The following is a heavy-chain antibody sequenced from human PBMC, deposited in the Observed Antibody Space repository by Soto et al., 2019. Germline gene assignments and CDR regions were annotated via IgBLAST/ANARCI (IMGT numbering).Heavy chain of an antibody. Sequence: QVQLVQSGAEVKKPGASVKVSCKTSGYTFTSSAIHWVRQAPGQRLQWPGCPNIGNDNTQYSPKLHDRVTLTRDTSSSEASMELSSLRSEYAAVYYWAIEPRCGGRCDAPWFDLCGEGTLVTVSS. CDR2: PNIGNDNT. D-gene: IGHD2-15*01. V-gene: IGHV1-3*04. CDR1: GYTFTSSA. J-gene: IGHJ5*02. CDR3: AIEPRCGGRCDAPWFDL.